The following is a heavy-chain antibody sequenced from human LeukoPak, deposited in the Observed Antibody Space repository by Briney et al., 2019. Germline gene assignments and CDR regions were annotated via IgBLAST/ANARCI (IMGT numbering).Heavy chain of an antibody. CDR2: IYYSGST. J-gene: IGHJ4*02. D-gene: IGHD3-22*01. V-gene: IGHV4-59*01. CDR3: ARGSGSSGYWY. CDR1: GGSISTYY. Sequence: SETLSLTCTVSGGSISTYYCSWIRQPPGKGLEWIGYIYYSGSTNYNPSLKSRVTISVDTSKNQFSLKLSSVTAADTAVYYCARGSGSSGYWYWGQGTLVTVSS.